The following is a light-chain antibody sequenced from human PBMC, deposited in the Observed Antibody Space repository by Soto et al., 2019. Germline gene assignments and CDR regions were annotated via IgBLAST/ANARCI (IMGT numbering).Light chain of an antibody. CDR3: QQYGSSPLWT. CDR2: GAS. V-gene: IGKV3-20*01. CDR1: QSVSSSY. Sequence: EIELTQSPGTLSLSPGERATLSCRASQSVSSSYLAWYQQKPGQAPRLLIYGASSRATGIPDRFSGSGSGTDFTLTISRLKPEDFAVYYCQQYGSSPLWTFGQGTKVDIK. J-gene: IGKJ1*01.